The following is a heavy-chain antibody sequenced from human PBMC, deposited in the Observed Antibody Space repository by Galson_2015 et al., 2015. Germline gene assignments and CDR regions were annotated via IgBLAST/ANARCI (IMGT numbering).Heavy chain of an antibody. Sequence: SLRLSCAASGFTFSSYAMSWVRQAPGKGLEWVSAISGSGGSTYYADSVKGRFTISRDNSKNTLYLQMNSLRAEDTAVYYCAKDRSYYYDSSEFDPWGQGTLVTVSS. CDR1: GFTFSSYA. J-gene: IGHJ5*02. CDR3: AKDRSYYYDSSEFDP. D-gene: IGHD3-22*01. V-gene: IGHV3-23*01. CDR2: ISGSGGST.